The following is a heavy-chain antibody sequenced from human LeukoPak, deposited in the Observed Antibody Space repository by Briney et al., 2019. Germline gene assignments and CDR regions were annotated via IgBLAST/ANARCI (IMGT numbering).Heavy chain of an antibody. J-gene: IGHJ3*02. CDR1: GDSISSGFYY. V-gene: IGHV4-61*01. D-gene: IGHD1-26*01. CDR2: IYNSGST. Sequence: SQTLSLTCTVSGDSISSGFYYWTWIRQPPGKGLEWIGYIYNSGSTNYNPSLKSRVTISVDTSKNQFSLELTSVTAADTAVYYCARWGEVGATTWPSLYAFDIWGQGTMVTVSS. CDR3: ARWGEVGATTWPSLYAFDI.